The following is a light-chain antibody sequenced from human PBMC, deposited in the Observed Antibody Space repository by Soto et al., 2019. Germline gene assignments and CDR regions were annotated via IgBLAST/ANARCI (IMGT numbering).Light chain of an antibody. V-gene: IGKV1-5*01. Sequence: DIQMTQSPSTLSASVGDRVTITCRASQSISSWLAWYQQKPGKAPKFLIYDASSLESGVPSRFSGSGSGTEFSHTISSLQPDDFATYYCQQYNSYLTFGGGTKVEIK. CDR3: QQYNSYLT. CDR2: DAS. J-gene: IGKJ4*01. CDR1: QSISSW.